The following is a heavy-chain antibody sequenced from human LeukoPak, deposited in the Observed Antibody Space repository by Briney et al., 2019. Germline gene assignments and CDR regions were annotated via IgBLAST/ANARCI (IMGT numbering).Heavy chain of an antibody. J-gene: IGHJ6*02. V-gene: IGHV3-7*03. CDR3: ARNNGMDV. CDR2: VNRDGSET. CDR1: GIALSSHW. Sequence: GGSLRLSCAASGIALSSHWMTWVRQVPGRGPEWVANVNRDGSETYYLDSVKGRFTISKDNAKNSLYLQMNSLRAEDTALYHCARNNGMDVWGQGTTVIVSS.